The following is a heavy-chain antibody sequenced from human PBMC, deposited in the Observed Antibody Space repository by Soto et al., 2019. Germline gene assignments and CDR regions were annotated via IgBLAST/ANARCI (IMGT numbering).Heavy chain of an antibody. Sequence: GGSLRLSCTASGFKFSDYAITWVRQAPGEGLEWVSVISGSGSTYYADSVKGRFTISRDNSKNTLYLQMNSLRAEDTAVYYCARSHSGSPPGWFDPWGQGTLVTVSS. J-gene: IGHJ5*02. CDR1: GFKFSDYA. CDR2: ISGSGST. D-gene: IGHD1-26*01. V-gene: IGHV3-53*01. CDR3: ARSHSGSPPGWFDP.